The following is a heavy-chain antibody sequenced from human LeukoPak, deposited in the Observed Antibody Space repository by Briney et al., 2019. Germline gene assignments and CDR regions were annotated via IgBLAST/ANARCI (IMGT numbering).Heavy chain of an antibody. CDR2: IYSGGST. CDR1: GFTFSSYG. D-gene: IGHD3-22*01. CDR3: ARDRYYYDSSGYFTFDY. Sequence: GGSLRLSCAASGFTFSSYGMHWVRQAPGKGLEWVSVIYSGGSTYYADSVKGRFTISRDNSKNTLYLQMNSLRAEDTAVYYCARDRYYYDSSGYFTFDYWGQGTLVTVSS. J-gene: IGHJ4*02. V-gene: IGHV3-53*01.